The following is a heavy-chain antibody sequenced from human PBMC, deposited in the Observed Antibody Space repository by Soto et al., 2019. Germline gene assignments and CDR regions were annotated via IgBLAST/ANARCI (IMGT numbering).Heavy chain of an antibody. D-gene: IGHD2-21*01. CDR2: INPSGGRT. CDR1: GYKFTAYY. CDR3: SRVGSWGGECHSDDPAAFDL. Sequence: QVQLVQSGTEVKKPGASVRVSCKASGYKFTAYYVHWVRQAPGKGLEWMAMINPSGGRTRYSPNFQDRLTMTADTSTTTVFMEVRSLTSHAPAVYSCSRVGSWGGECHSDDPAAFDLWGQGTVVTVSS. J-gene: IGHJ3*01. V-gene: IGHV1-46*01.